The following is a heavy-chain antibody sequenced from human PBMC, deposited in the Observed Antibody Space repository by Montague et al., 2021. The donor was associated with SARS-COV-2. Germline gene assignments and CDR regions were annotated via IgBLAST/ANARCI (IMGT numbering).Heavy chain of an antibody. CDR2: VYYSGNT. CDR1: GXPISGSSDY. Sequence: ETLSLTCTVTGXPISGSSDYWGWIRQSPGKGLEWIASVYYSGNTYYSPSLKSRLTISVDTSKNQFSLKLNSVTAADTALYYCARREYSYGWGDWGQGTLVTVSS. J-gene: IGHJ4*02. D-gene: IGHD5-18*01. V-gene: IGHV4-39*01. CDR3: ARREYSYGWGD.